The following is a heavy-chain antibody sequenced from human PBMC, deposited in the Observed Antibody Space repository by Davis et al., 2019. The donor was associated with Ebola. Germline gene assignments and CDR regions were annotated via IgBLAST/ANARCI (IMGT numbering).Heavy chain of an antibody. CDR3: ARGLVGATGDFDY. CDR2: INAGNGNT. V-gene: IGHV1-3*01. Sequence: ASVKVSCKASGYTFTSYAMHWVRQAPGQRLEWMGWINAGNGNTKYSQKFQGRVTITRDTSASTAYMELSSLRSEDTAVYYWARGLVGATGDFDYWGQGTLVTVSS. D-gene: IGHD1-26*01. J-gene: IGHJ4*02. CDR1: GYTFTSYA.